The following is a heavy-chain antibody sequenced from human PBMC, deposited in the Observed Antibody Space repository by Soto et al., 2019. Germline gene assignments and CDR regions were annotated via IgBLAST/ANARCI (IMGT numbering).Heavy chain of an antibody. V-gene: IGHV1-18*01. J-gene: IGHJ5*02. CDR3: ARVVPGSEAWFGP. D-gene: IGHD2-2*01. Sequence: ASVKVSCKTSGYSFSNYGITWERQAPGQPLEWLGWISLYSDGTNYAQKFQGRVSMTTDTSTTTAYMELRSLRSDDTAVYYCARVVPGSEAWFGPWGQGTLVTVSS. CDR1: GYSFSNYG. CDR2: ISLYSDGT.